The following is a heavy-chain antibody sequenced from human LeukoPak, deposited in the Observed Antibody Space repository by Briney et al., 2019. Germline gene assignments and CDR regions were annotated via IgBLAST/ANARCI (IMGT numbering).Heavy chain of an antibody. CDR3: ARDIVVVPAPRKYYGMDV. CDR1: GGTFSSYA. J-gene: IGHJ6*02. Sequence: SVKVSCKASGGTFSSYAISWVRQAPGQGLEWMGGIIPIFGTANYAQKFQGRVTITADESTSTAYMELGSLRSEDTAVYYCARDIVVVPAPRKYYGMDVWGQGTTVTVSS. V-gene: IGHV1-69*13. CDR2: IIPIFGTA. D-gene: IGHD2-2*01.